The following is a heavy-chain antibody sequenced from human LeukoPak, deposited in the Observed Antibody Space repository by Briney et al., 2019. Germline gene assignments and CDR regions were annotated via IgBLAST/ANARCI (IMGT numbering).Heavy chain of an antibody. CDR1: GGSIRSYY. V-gene: IGHV4-59*01. Sequence: SETLSLTCTVSGGSIRSYYWSWIRQPPGKGLEWIGYIYYSGSTNYNPSLKSRVTISVDTSKNQFSLKLSSVTAADTAVYYCAREGIPTGDFDYWGQGTLVTVSS. CDR3: AREGIPTGDFDY. CDR2: IYYSGST. D-gene: IGHD4-17*01. J-gene: IGHJ4*02.